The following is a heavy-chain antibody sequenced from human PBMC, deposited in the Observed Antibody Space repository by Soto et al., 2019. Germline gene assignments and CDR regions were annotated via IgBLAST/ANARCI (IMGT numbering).Heavy chain of an antibody. Sequence: GESVKISCKGSGYSFTSYWIGWVRQMPGKGLEWMGIIYPGDSDTRYSPSFQGQVTISADKSISTAYLQWSSLKASDTAMYYCARAGYCSGGSCRMNYYYYGMDVWGQGTTVTVSS. CDR2: IYPGDSDT. J-gene: IGHJ6*02. CDR1: GYSFTSYW. D-gene: IGHD2-15*01. V-gene: IGHV5-51*01. CDR3: ARAGYCSGGSCRMNYYYYGMDV.